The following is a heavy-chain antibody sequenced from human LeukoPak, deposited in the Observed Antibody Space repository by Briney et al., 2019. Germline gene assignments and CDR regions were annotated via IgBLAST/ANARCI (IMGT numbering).Heavy chain of an antibody. CDR3: VKGPYGSGSPDYFDY. CDR2: INSDGSST. J-gene: IGHJ4*02. D-gene: IGHD3-10*01. Sequence: GGSLRLSCATSGFTFTTFWMHWVRQAPGKGLVWVSRINSDGSSTSYADSVKGRFTISRDNAKNTLYLQMNSLRAEDTAVYYCVKGPYGSGSPDYFDYWGQGTLVTVSS. V-gene: IGHV3-74*01. CDR1: GFTFTTFW.